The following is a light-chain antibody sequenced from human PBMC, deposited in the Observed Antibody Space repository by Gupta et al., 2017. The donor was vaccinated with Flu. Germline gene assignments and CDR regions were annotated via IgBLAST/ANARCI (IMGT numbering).Light chain of an antibody. CDR1: SSNIGAGYD. Sequence: QSVLTQPPSVSGAPGQRVTISCTGSSSNIGAGYDVHWYQQLPGTAPKLLIDGTSNRPSGVPDRFSGSKSGTSASLAITGLQAEDEADYYCQSYDSSLSGWVFGTGTKVTVL. J-gene: IGLJ1*01. CDR3: QSYDSSLSGWV. CDR2: GTS. V-gene: IGLV1-40*01.